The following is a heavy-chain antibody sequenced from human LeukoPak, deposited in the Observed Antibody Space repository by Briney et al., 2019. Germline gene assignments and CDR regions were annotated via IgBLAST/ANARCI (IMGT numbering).Heavy chain of an antibody. CDR1: GGSISSYY. Sequence: SETLSLTCTVSGGSISSYYWSWIRQPPGKGLEWIGYIYYSGSTNYNPSLKSRVTISVDTSKNQFSLKLSSVTAADTAVYYCARGSSSWPLDYFDYWGQGTLVTVSS. V-gene: IGHV4-59*01. J-gene: IGHJ4*02. CDR2: IYYSGST. CDR3: ARGSSSWPLDYFDY. D-gene: IGHD6-13*01.